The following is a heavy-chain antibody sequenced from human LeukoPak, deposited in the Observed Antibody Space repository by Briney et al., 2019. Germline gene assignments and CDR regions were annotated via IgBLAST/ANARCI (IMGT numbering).Heavy chain of an antibody. Sequence: SATLSLTCTVSTSSISSGYYWGWIRQPPGKGLEWIGSISHSGITYYNPSLKSRVTISVDTSKNQFSLKLTSVTAADTAVYYCARDDHYGGNSYFFDYWGQGTLVNVSS. V-gene: IGHV4-38-2*02. CDR2: ISHSGIT. D-gene: IGHD4-23*01. CDR1: TSSISSGYY. CDR3: ARDDHYGGNSYFFDY. J-gene: IGHJ4*02.